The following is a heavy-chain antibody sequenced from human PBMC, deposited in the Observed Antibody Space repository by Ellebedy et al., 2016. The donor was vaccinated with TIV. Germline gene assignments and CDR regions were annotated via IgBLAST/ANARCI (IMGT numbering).Heavy chain of an antibody. D-gene: IGHD3-3*01. CDR3: ARRSGYYAFDI. J-gene: IGHJ3*02. V-gene: IGHV1-8*01. CDR1: GYTFTSYD. CDR2: MNPNSGNT. Sequence: AASVKVSCKASGYTFTSYDIHWVRQAPGQGLEWMGWMNPNSGNTGYAQKFQGRVTMTRNTSISTAYMERSSLRSEDTAVYYCARRSGYYAFDIWGQGTMVTVSS.